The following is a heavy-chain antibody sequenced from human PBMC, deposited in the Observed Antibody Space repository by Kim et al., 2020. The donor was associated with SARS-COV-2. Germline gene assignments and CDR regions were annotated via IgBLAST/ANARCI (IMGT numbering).Heavy chain of an antibody. CDR1: GGTFSSYT. CDR3: ATGENNWNAVFGPPDNSQFDY. Sequence: SVKVSCKASGGTFSSYTISWVRQAPGQGLEWMGRIIPILGIANYAQKFQGRVTITADKSTSTAYMELSSLRSEDTAVYYCATGENNWNAVFGPPDNSQFDYWGQGTLVTVSS. D-gene: IGHD1-1*01. J-gene: IGHJ4*02. V-gene: IGHV1-69*02. CDR2: IIPILGIA.